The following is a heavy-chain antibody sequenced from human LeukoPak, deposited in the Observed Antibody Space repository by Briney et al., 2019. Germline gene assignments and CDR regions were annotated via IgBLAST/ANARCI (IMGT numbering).Heavy chain of an antibody. V-gene: IGHV3-23*01. Sequence: GGSLRLSRAASGFTFSSYAMSWVRQAPGKGLEWVSAISGSGGSTYYADSVKGRFTISRDNSKNTLYLQMNSLRAEDTAVYYCAKYGFGEFHFDYWGQGTLVTVSS. J-gene: IGHJ4*02. CDR3: AKYGFGEFHFDY. CDR1: GFTFSSYA. CDR2: ISGSGGST. D-gene: IGHD3-10*01.